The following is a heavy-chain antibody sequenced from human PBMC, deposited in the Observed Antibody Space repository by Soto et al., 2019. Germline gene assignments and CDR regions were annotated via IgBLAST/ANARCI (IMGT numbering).Heavy chain of an antibody. CDR1: GGSFSGHS. CDR3: ATRITVFGLLIPPFDP. D-gene: IGHD3-3*01. V-gene: IGHV4-34*01. CDR2: INHSGRV. J-gene: IGHJ5*02. Sequence: SETLSLTCAVYGGSFSGHSWTWIRQSPGKGLEWIGDINHSGRVNYSPSLKSRVTISLDTSKNQFSLTLSAVTAADTAMYYCATRITVFGLLIPPFDPWGQGTQVTVSS.